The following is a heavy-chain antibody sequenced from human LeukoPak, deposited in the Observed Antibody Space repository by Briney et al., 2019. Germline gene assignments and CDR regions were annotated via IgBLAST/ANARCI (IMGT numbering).Heavy chain of an antibody. CDR3: AYVRFGELPLDY. Sequence: GGSLRLSCAASGFTFSSYGMHWVRQAPGKGLEWVAFIRYDGSNKYYADSVKGRFTISRDNSKNTLYLQMNSLRAEDTAVYYCAYVRFGELPLDYWGQGTLVTVSS. J-gene: IGHJ4*02. CDR2: IRYDGSNK. V-gene: IGHV3-30*02. CDR1: GFTFSSYG. D-gene: IGHD3-10*01.